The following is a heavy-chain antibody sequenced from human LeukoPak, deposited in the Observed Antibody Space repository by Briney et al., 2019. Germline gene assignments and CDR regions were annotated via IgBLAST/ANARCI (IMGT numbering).Heavy chain of an antibody. CDR2: INPNSGGT. J-gene: IGHJ6*02. CDR1: GYTFTGYY. D-gene: IGHD2-2*03. V-gene: IGHV1-2*02. Sequence: ASVKVSCKASGYTFTGYYMHWVRQAPGQGREWMGWINPNSGGTNYAQKFQGRVTMTRDTSISTAYMELSRLRSDDTAVYYCARGGGYCSSTSCSNARGYYYYGMDVWGQGTTVTVSS. CDR3: ARGGGYCSSTSCSNARGYYYYGMDV.